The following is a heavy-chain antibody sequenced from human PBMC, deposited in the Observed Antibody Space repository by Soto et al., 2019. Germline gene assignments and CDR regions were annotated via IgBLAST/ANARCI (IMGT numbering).Heavy chain of an antibody. CDR2: ISSSGSTI. CDR1: GFTFSDYY. J-gene: IGHJ6*02. D-gene: IGHD7-27*01. CDR3: ARDANWDYYGIDV. Sequence: GESLRLSCAASGFTFSDYYMSWIRQAPGKGLEWVSYISSSGSTIYYAASVKGRFTISRDNAKNSLYLQMNSLRAEDSAVYYCARDANWDYYGIDVWGQGTPVTVSS. V-gene: IGHV3-11*04.